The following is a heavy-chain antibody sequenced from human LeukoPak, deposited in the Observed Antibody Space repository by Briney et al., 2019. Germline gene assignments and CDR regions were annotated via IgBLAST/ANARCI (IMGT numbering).Heavy chain of an antibody. CDR1: GGSISNYY. Sequence: SETLSLTCTVSGGSISNYYWSWIRQPPGKGLEWIGYIYYSGSTNYNPSLKSRVTISVDTSKNQFSLKLSSVTAADTAVYYCATVTTGYYYYGMDVWGQGTTVTVSS. D-gene: IGHD4-17*01. J-gene: IGHJ6*02. CDR2: IYYSGST. CDR3: ATVTTGYYYYGMDV. V-gene: IGHV4-59*08.